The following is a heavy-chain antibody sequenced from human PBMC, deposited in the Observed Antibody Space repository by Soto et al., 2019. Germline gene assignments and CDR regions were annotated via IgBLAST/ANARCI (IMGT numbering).Heavy chain of an antibody. CDR1: GFTFSSYG. Sequence: QVQLVESGGGVVQPGRSLRLSCAASGFTFSSYGMHWVRQAPGKGMEWVAVIWYDGSNKYYADYVKGGFTISRDNSKNTLYLQMNSLRAEDTAVYYCARESRGGDDYWGQGTLVTVFS. CDR2: IWYDGSNK. V-gene: IGHV3-33*01. CDR3: ARESRGGDDY. D-gene: IGHD2-21*02. J-gene: IGHJ4*02.